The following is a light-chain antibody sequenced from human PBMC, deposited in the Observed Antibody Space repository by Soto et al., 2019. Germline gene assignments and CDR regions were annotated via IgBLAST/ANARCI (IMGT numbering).Light chain of an antibody. J-gene: IGKJ1*01. Sequence: IVLTQSPCTLSLSPGASATLSCRASQSVAGTRLAWYQQKPGQAPRLLIYDASSRSTGTPNRFSGSGSGTDSTLTISRLEPEDFAVYYCQQYGSSGTFGQGTKVDIK. CDR3: QQYGSSGT. CDR1: QSVAGTR. V-gene: IGKV3-20*01. CDR2: DAS.